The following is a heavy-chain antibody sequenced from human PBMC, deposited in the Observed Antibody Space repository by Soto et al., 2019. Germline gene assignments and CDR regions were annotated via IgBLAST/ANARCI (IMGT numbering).Heavy chain of an antibody. CDR2: ISYDGSNK. CDR1: GFTFSSYA. V-gene: IGHV3-30-3*01. Sequence: VQLVESGGGVVQPGRSLRLSCAASGFTFSSYAMHWVRQAPGKGLEWVAVISYDGSNKYYADSVKGRFTISRDNSKNTLYLQMNSLRAEDTAVYYCAVLRAAPFDPWGQGTLVTVSS. CDR3: AVLRAAPFDP. D-gene: IGHD2-15*01. J-gene: IGHJ5*02.